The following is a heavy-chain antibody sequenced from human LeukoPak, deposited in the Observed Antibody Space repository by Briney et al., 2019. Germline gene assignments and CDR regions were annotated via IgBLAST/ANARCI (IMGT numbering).Heavy chain of an antibody. J-gene: IGHJ6*03. D-gene: IGHD6-13*01. CDR2: IYTSGST. Sequence: SETLSLTCTVSGGSISSYYWSWIRQPAGKGLEWIGRIYTSGSTNYNPSLKSRVTMSVDTSKNQFSLKLSSVTAADTAVYYCARGRAGYSSSWYSSYYYMDVWGKGTTVTVSS. CDR3: ARGRAGYSSSWYSSYYYMDV. V-gene: IGHV4-4*07. CDR1: GGSISSYY.